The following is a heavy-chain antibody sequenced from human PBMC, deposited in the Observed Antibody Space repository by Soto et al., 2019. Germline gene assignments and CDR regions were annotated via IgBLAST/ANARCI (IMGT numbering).Heavy chain of an antibody. CDR3: ARERTGTSDY. J-gene: IGHJ4*02. CDR2: IYYSGST. V-gene: IGHV4-59*01. Sequence: PSETLSLTCTVSGGSISSYYWSWIRQPPGKGLEWIGYIYYSGSTNYNPSLMSRVTISVDTSKNQFSPKLSSVTAADTAAYYCARERTGTSDYWGQGTLVTVSS. CDR1: GGSISSYY. D-gene: IGHD1-1*01.